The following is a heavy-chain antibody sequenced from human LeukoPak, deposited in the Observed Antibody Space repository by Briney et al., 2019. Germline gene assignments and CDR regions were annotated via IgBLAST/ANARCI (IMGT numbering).Heavy chain of an antibody. CDR2: ISWNSGSI. D-gene: IGHD6-19*01. J-gene: IGHJ4*02. Sequence: GGSLRLSCAASGFTFSSYGMHWVRQAPGKGLEWVSGISWNSGSIGYADSVKGRFTISRDNAKNSLYLQMNSLRAEDTALYYCVTYDDRGWEQNDYWGQGTLVTVSS. CDR1: GFTFSSYG. V-gene: IGHV3-9*01. CDR3: VTYDDRGWEQNDY.